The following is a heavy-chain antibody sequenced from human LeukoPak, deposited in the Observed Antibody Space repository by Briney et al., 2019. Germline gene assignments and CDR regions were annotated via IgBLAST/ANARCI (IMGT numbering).Heavy chain of an antibody. D-gene: IGHD3-22*01. CDR3: ARKDYSSGHFDI. Sequence: PGGSLRLSCAASGFAFSNFAMSWVRQPPGKGLEWIGEIYHSGSTNYNPSLESRVTVSVDKSKNQFSLKMSSVTAADTAVYYCARKDYSSGHFDIWGQGTMVTVSS. CDR2: IYHSGST. J-gene: IGHJ3*02. CDR1: GFAFSNFAM. V-gene: IGHV4-4*02.